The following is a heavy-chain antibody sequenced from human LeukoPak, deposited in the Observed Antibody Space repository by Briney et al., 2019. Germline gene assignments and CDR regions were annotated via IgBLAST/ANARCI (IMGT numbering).Heavy chain of an antibody. CDR1: GFTFSSYS. CDR3: ARNSYGEQTRPLADY. CDR2: ISSSSSYI. J-gene: IGHJ4*02. V-gene: IGHV3-21*01. Sequence: NPGGSLRLSCAASGFTFSSYSMNWVRQAPGKGLEWVSSISSSSSYIYYSDSVKGRFTISRDNAKNSLYMQMNSLRAEDTAVYYCARNSYGEQTRPLADYWGQGTLVTVSS. D-gene: IGHD5-18*01.